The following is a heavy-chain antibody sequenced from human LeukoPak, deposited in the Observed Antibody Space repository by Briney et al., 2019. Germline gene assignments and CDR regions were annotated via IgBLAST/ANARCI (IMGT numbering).Heavy chain of an antibody. J-gene: IGHJ2*01. CDR3: ARRAYYDSSGYHPTSGYFDL. CDR2: IYSSGIT. Sequence: SETLSLTCTVSGGSMFSYYWNWIRRPPGKGLEWIGHIYSSGITNYSPSLRSRGTISVATSRNQFSLRLTSVTAADTAIYYCARRAYYDSSGYHPTSGYFDLWGRGTLVTVSS. D-gene: IGHD3-22*01. CDR1: GGSMFSYY. V-gene: IGHV4-4*08.